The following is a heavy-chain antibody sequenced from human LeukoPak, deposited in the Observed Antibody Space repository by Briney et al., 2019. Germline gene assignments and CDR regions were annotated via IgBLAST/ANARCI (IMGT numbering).Heavy chain of an antibody. CDR1: GGSISSGDYY. Sequence: TLSLTCTVSGGSISSGDYYWSWIRQPPGKGLEWIGYIYYSGSTYYNPSLKSRVTISVDTSKNQFSPKLSSVTAADAAVYYCARRLFHWYFDLWGRGTPVTVSS. J-gene: IGHJ2*01. CDR2: IYYSGST. CDR3: ARRLFHWYFDL. V-gene: IGHV4-30-4*08.